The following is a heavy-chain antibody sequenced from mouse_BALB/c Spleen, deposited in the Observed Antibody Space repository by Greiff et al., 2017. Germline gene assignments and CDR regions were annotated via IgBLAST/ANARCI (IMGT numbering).Heavy chain of an antibody. CDR1: GYSITSGYY. V-gene: IGHV3-6*02. Sequence: EVKVEESGPGLVKPSQSLSLTCSVTGYSITSGYYWNWIRQFPGNKLEWMGYISYDGSNNYNPSLKNRISITRDTSKNQFFLKLNSVTTEDTATYYCAQLGQGMDYWGQGTSVTVSS. D-gene: IGHD4-1*02. CDR3: AQLGQGMDY. J-gene: IGHJ4*01. CDR2: ISYDGSN.